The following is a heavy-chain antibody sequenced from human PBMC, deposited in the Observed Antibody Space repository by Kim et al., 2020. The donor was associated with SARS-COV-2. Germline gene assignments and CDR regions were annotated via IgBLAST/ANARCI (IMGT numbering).Heavy chain of an antibody. J-gene: IGHJ6*02. Sequence: SVKVSCKASGFTFTSSSMQWVRQARGQRLEWLGWIVVGSGNTNYAQKFLERVTITRDMSTSTAYMELSSLGSEDTAVYYCAAVRGASTGTTYYYYAMDVWGQGTPVTVSS. V-gene: IGHV1-58*02. CDR1: GFTFTSSS. D-gene: IGHD3-10*01. CDR2: IVVGSGNT. CDR3: AAVRGASTGTTYYYYAMDV.